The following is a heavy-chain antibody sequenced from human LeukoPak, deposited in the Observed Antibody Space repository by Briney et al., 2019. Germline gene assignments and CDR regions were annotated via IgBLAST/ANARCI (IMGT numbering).Heavy chain of an antibody. D-gene: IGHD3-22*01. CDR1: GGSFSGYY. CDR3: ARGKGTYYYDSSGYYPGDY. J-gene: IGHJ4*02. CDR2: INHSGST. Sequence: PSETLSLTCAVYGGSFSGYYWSWIRQPSGKGLEWIGEINHSGSTNYNPSLKSRVTISVDTSKNQFSLKLSSVTAADTAVYYCARGKGTYYYDSSGYYPGDYWGQGTLVTVSS. V-gene: IGHV4-34*01.